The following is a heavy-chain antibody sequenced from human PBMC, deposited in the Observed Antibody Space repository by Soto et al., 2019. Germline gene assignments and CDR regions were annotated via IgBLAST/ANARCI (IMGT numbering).Heavy chain of an antibody. J-gene: IGHJ5*02. Sequence: PLETLSLTCAFYGGSFSGYYWIWIRQPPGKGLEWIGEINHSGSTNYNPSLKSRVTISVDTSKNQFSLKLSSVTAADTAVYYCARVPTSVTYNWFDPWGQGTLVTVSS. CDR2: INHSGST. CDR1: GGSFSGYY. CDR3: ARVPTSVTYNWFDP. D-gene: IGHD1-1*01. V-gene: IGHV4-34*01.